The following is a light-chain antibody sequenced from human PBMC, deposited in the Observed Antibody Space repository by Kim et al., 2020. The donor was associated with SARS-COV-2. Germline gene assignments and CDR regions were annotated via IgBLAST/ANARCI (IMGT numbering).Light chain of an antibody. CDR2: AAS. CDR3: QQSYSTPPS. J-gene: IGKJ4*02. Sequence: DIQMTQSPSSLSASVGDRVTITCRASQSISSYLNWYQQKPGKAPKLLIYAASSLQSGVPSRFSGSGSGTDFTLTISSLQPEDFATYYWQQSYSTPPSFGGGTKV. V-gene: IGKV1-39*01. CDR1: QSISSY.